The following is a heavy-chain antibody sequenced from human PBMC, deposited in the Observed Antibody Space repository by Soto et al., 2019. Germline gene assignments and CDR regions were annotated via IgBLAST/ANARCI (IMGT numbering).Heavy chain of an antibody. D-gene: IGHD5-12*01. V-gene: IGHV3-15*01. CDR2: IRSKTDGGTI. Sequence: EVQLVESGGGLVKPGESLRLSCAASGLSFSNAWMNWVRQAPGKGLEWVGQIRSKTDGGTIFYPAPVKDRFIISRDDSRHTLYLQMNSLKTEDTAVYYCTTAHPRGPDYWGQGTLVTVST. J-gene: IGHJ4*02. CDR1: GLSFSNAW. CDR3: TTAHPRGPDY.